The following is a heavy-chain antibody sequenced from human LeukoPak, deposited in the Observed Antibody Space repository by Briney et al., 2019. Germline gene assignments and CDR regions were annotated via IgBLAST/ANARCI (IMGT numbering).Heavy chain of an antibody. CDR3: ARVSSLSGRDGYNLTYYYYYYMDV. D-gene: IGHD5-24*01. CDR1: GFTFSSYS. V-gene: IGHV3-48*01. Sequence: GGSLRLSCAASGFTFSSYSMNWVRQAPGKGLEWVSYISSSSSTIYYADSVKGRFTISRDNAKNSLYLQMNSLRAEDTAVYYCARVSSLSGRDGYNLTYYYYYYMDVWGKGTTVTVSS. CDR2: ISSSSSTI. J-gene: IGHJ6*03.